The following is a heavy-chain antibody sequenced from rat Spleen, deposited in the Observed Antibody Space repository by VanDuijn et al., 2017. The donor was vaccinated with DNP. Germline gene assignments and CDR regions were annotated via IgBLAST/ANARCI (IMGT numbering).Heavy chain of an antibody. D-gene: IGHD1-2*01. CDR2: ITGSGGGT. V-gene: IGHV5-31*01. J-gene: IGHJ4*01. CDR3: ARGRLYPHYAMDA. CDR1: GFTFNDYW. Sequence: EVQLVESGGDLVQPGRSLKLSCVAFGFTFNDYWMAWIRQVPGKGLEWLGAITGSGGGTYYSGSVKGRFTISRDNAKNTLYLQMSKLGSEDTAIYYCARGRLYPHYAMDAWGQGTSVTVSS.